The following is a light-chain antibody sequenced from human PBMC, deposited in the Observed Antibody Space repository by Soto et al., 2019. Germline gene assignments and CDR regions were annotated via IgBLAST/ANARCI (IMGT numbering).Light chain of an antibody. CDR1: QSIGTW. J-gene: IGKJ1*01. Sequence: DIQVTQSPSTLSASVGDRVTITCGASQSIGTWLAWYQQKPGKAPKLLIFDASTLESGVPSRFSSSGSGTDFTLTISSLQPDDFATYYCQQYSDSSGAFGQGTRVEIK. V-gene: IGKV1-5*01. CDR3: QQYSDSSGA. CDR2: DAS.